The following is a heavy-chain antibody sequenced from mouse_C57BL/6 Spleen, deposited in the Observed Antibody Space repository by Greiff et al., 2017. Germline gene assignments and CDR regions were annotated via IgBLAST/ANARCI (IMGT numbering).Heavy chain of an antibody. V-gene: IGHV1-75*01. CDR2: IFPGSGST. D-gene: IGHD2-4*01. J-gene: IGHJ2*01. CDR3: ARERLRRDGFDY. Sequence: QVQLQQSGPELVKPGASVKISCKASGYTFTDYYINWVKQRPGQGLEWIGWIFPGSGSTYYNEKFKGKATLTVDKSSSTAYMFLSSLTSEDSAVYFCARERLRRDGFDYWGQGTTLTVSS. CDR1: GYTFTDYY.